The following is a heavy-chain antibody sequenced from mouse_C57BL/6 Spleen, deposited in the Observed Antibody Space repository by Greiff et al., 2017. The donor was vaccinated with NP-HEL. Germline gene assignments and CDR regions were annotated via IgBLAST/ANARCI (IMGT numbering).Heavy chain of an antibody. CDR3: AREGHGSSYEFAY. Sequence: EVKLVESEGGLVQPGSSMKLSCTASGFTFSDYYMAWVRQVPEKGLEWVANINYDGSSTYYLDSLKSRFIISRDNAKNILYLQMSSLKSEDTATYYCAREGHGSSYEFAYWGQGTLVTVSA. J-gene: IGHJ3*01. D-gene: IGHD1-1*01. V-gene: IGHV5-16*01. CDR1: GFTFSDYY. CDR2: INYDGSST.